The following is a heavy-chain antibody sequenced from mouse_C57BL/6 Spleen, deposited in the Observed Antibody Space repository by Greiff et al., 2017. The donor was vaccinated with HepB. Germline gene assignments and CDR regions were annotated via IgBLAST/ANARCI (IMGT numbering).Heavy chain of an antibody. D-gene: IGHD2-14*01. V-gene: IGHV1-82*01. J-gene: IGHJ2*01. CDR2: IYPGDGDT. CDR3: ARLGYGGGGRY. CDR1: GYAFSSSW. Sequence: QVQLQQSGPELVKPGASVKISCKASGYAFSSSWMNWVKQRPGKGLEWIGRIYPGDGDTNYNGKFKGKATLTADKSSSTAYMQLSSLTSEDSAVYFCARLGYGGGGRYWGQGTTLTVSS.